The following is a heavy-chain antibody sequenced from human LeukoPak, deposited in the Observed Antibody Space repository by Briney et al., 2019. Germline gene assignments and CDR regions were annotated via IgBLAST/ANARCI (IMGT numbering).Heavy chain of an antibody. CDR1: GYIFTSYD. V-gene: IGHV1-8*01. D-gene: IGHD6-19*01. Sequence: GASVKVSCKASGYIFTSYDINWVRQATGQGLEWMGWMNPNSGNTGYAQKFQGRVTMTRDTSISTAYMELSSLRSDDTAVYYCARSMEISGWKRYDYWGQGTLVTVSS. CDR3: ARSMEISGWKRYDY. CDR2: MNPNSGNT. J-gene: IGHJ4*02.